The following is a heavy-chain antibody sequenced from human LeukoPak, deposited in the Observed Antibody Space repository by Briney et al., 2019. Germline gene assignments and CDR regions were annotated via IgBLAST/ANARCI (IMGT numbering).Heavy chain of an antibody. J-gene: IGHJ4*02. CDR1: GYSFTTYW. CDR3: ARLRSSAPTDPFDY. V-gene: IGHV5-51*01. CDR2: INPGDSDT. D-gene: IGHD6-25*01. Sequence: GESLKISCKGSGYSFTTYWIGWVRQMPGKGLEWMGIINPGDSDTRYSPSFQGQVTISADKSISTAYLQWSSLKASDTAMYYCARLRSSAPTDPFDYWGQGTLATFSS.